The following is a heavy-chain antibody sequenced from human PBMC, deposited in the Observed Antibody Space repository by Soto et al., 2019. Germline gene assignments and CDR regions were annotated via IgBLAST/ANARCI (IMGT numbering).Heavy chain of an antibody. CDR1: GFTFDDYA. CDR3: AKSLEDCSSTSCPSELYYYYMDV. D-gene: IGHD2-2*01. Sequence: GGSLRLSCAASGFTFDDYAMHWVRQAPGKGLEWVSGISWNSGSIGYADSVKGRFTISRDNAKNSLYLQMNSLRAEDTALYYCAKSLEDCSSTSCPSELYYYYMDVWGKGTTVTVSS. J-gene: IGHJ6*03. CDR2: ISWNSGSI. V-gene: IGHV3-9*01.